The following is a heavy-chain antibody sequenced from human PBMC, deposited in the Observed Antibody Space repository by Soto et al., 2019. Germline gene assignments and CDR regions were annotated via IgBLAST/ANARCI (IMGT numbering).Heavy chain of an antibody. D-gene: IGHD1-26*01. V-gene: IGHV3-74*01. J-gene: IGHJ5*02. CDR3: ARSYSGTYGCFDP. CDR1: GFTISGHW. Sequence: EVQLVESGGGLVQPGGSLRLSCAASGFTISGHWMHWVRQVPGKGLVWVSRINSDGSSTYYADSVKGRFIISRDNAKNTMYLQMNSLRAEDTAVYYCARSYSGTYGCFDPLGQGTLVTVSS. CDR2: INSDGSST.